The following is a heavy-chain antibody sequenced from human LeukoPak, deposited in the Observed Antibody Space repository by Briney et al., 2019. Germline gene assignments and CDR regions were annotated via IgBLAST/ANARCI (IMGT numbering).Heavy chain of an antibody. CDR1: GGSISSYYW. Sequence: KPSETLSLTCTVSGGSISSYYWSWIRQPPGKALEWLVRIDWDDDKYYSTSLKTRLTISKDTSKNQVVLTMTNMDPVDTATYYCARTPYYYGSGTTFYFDYWGQGTLVTVSS. CDR3: ARTPYYYGSGTTFYFDY. CDR2: IDWDDDK. D-gene: IGHD3-10*01. J-gene: IGHJ4*02. V-gene: IGHV2-70*11.